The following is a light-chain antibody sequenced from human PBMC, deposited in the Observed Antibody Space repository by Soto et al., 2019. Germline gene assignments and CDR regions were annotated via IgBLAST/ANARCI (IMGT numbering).Light chain of an antibody. J-gene: IGLJ1*01. CDR2: QVT. CDR1: TSDIGNYNY. V-gene: IGLV2-14*01. Sequence: QSALTQPASVSGSPGQSISISCTGATSDIGNYNYFSWYQQHPRKAPKLIIYQVTNRPSGVSNRFSGSKSGNTASLTISGLQADDEADYFCSTYTGSNTPYVFGTGTKLTVL. CDR3: STYTGSNTPYV.